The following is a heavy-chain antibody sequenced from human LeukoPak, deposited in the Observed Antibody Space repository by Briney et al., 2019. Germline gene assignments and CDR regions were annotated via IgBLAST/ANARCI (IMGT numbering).Heavy chain of an antibody. V-gene: IGHV4-34*01. CDR2: INHSGST. Sequence: TSETLSLTCAVYGGSFSGYHWSWIRQPPGKGLEWIGEINHSGSTNYNPSLKSRVTISVDTSKNQFSLKLSSVTAEDTAVYYCARETTVTHFDYWGQGTLVTVSS. CDR3: ARETTVTHFDY. D-gene: IGHD4-17*01. CDR1: GGSFSGYH. J-gene: IGHJ4*02.